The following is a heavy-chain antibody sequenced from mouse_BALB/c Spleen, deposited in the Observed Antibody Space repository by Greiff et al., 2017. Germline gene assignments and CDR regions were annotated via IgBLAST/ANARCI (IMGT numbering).Heavy chain of an antibody. J-gene: IGHJ4*01. CDR3: ASYGYEAMDY. V-gene: IGHV1-15*01. D-gene: IGHD1-2*01. CDR1: GYTFTDYE. CDR2: IDPETGGT. Sequence: VQLQQSGAELVRPGASVTLSCKASGYTFTDYEMHWVKQTPVHGLEWIGAIDPETGGTAYNQKFKGKATLTADKSSSTAYMELRSLTSEDSAVYYCASYGYEAMDYWGQGTSVTVSS.